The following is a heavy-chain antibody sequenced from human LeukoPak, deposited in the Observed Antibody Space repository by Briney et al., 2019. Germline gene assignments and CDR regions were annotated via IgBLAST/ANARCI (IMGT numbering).Heavy chain of an antibody. CDR1: GFTFSSYG. V-gene: IGHV3-30*02. CDR3: AKDQEACSGGSCYSGCYDY. Sequence: PGGSLRLSCAASGFTFSSYGMHWVRQAPGKGLEWVAVIWYGGSNKYYADSVKGRFTISRDNSKNTLYLQVNSLRAEDTAVYYCAKDQEACSGGSCYSGCYDYWGQGTLVTVSS. CDR2: IWYGGSNK. J-gene: IGHJ4*02. D-gene: IGHD2-15*01.